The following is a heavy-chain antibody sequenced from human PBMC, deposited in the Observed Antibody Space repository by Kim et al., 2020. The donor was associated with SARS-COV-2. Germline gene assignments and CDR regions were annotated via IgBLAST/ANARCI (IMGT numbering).Heavy chain of an antibody. CDR1: GFIFTDAW. D-gene: IGHD2-21*01. Sequence: GGSLRLSCAGSGFIFTDAWMSWVRQAPGKGLEWVGRIKSKTDGETIDYAAPVKGRFTISRDDLEDTLYLQMNSLKTEDTAVYWCATVVVDSKDETFDVWGQGTMVTVSS. CDR2: IKSKTDGETI. CDR3: ATVVVDSKDETFDV. V-gene: IGHV3-15*01. J-gene: IGHJ3*01.